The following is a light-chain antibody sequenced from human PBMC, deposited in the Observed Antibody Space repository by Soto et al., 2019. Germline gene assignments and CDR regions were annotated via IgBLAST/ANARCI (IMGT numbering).Light chain of an antibody. Sequence: QSVLTQPASVSGSPGQSITISCTGTSSDVGGYNYVSWYQQHPGKAPKLMIYEVSKRPSGVSNRFSGSKSGNTASLTISGLQSEDEADYYCSAYTSSITPVVFGGGTKLTVL. J-gene: IGLJ2*01. CDR2: EVS. CDR3: SAYTSSITPVV. CDR1: SSDVGGYNY. V-gene: IGLV2-14*01.